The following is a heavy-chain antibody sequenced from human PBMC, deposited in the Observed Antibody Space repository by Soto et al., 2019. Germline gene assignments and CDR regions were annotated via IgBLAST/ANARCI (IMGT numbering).Heavy chain of an antibody. Sequence: SETLSLTCSVSGDSINSYYWSWIRQPPGKELEWIGYIYYGGSTTYNPSLKSRVTISADTSKNQFSLKLTSVTAADTAVYYCARGAIAAQAFDSWGHGTLVTVS. CDR1: GDSINSYY. V-gene: IGHV4-59*13. CDR2: IYYGGST. CDR3: ARGAIAAQAFDS. D-gene: IGHD6-13*01. J-gene: IGHJ4*01.